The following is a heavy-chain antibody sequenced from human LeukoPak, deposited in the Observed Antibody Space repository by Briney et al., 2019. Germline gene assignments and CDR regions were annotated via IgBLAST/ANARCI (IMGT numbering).Heavy chain of an antibody. CDR1: GLTFSNYA. CDR2: IAGDGAST. V-gene: IGHV3-23*01. J-gene: IGHJ4*02. D-gene: IGHD3-10*01. CDR3: AKGHRITMVRGALDY. Sequence: GGSLRLSCAASGLTFSNYAMTWVRQAPGKGLEWVSTIAGDGASTYYADSVRGRFTISRDNSKNTLYLQMNSLRAEDTAVYYCAKGHRITMVRGALDYWGQGTLVTVSS.